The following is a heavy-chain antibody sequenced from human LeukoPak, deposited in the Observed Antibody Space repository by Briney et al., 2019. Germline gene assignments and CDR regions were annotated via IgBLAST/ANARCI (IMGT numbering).Heavy chain of an antibody. D-gene: IGHD2-15*01. CDR2: IYSSGNT. V-gene: IGHV4-4*07. CDR1: GVSFSTNY. Sequence: SETLSLTCTVSGVSFSTNYWTWIRQPAGKGLEWIGRIYSSGNTNYNPSLESRVTMSIDTSKNQFSLKLTSVTAADTAVYYCARRARATGGGDYFDYWGQGTLVTVSS. CDR3: ARRARATGGGDYFDY. J-gene: IGHJ4*02.